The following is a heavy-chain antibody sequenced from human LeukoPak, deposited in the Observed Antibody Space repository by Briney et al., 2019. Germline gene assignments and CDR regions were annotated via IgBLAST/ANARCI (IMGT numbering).Heavy chain of an antibody. CDR2: TYYRSNRSKWSI. V-gene: IGHV6-1*01. Sequence: SQTLSLTCAISGDSVSADSATWNWIRQSPSRGLEWVGGTYYRSNRSKWSIDYALSVKSRITISPDTSKNEFSLQLNSVTPEDTAVYYCTRANYRAFDIWGQGTMVTVSS. CDR3: TRANYRAFDI. D-gene: IGHD5-24*01. J-gene: IGHJ3*02. CDR1: GDSVSADSAT.